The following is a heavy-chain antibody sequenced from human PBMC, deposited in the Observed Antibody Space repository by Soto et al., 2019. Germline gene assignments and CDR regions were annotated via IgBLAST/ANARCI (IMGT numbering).Heavy chain of an antibody. CDR3: ARDSPPVDY. Sequence: QVQLVQSGAEVKKPGASVKVSCKASGYTFTSNGISWVRQAPGQGLEWMGWIRACNGNTKNAQKLQGRVTMTTATSTSTAYMELRRLRSDDTAVCYCARDSPPVDYWGQGTLVTVSS. CDR2: IRACNGNT. V-gene: IGHV1-18*01. CDR1: GYTFTSNG. J-gene: IGHJ4*02.